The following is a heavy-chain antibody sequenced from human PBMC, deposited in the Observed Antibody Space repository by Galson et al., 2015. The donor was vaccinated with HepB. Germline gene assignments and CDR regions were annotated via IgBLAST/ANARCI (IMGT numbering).Heavy chain of an antibody. V-gene: IGHV3-30*04. J-gene: IGHJ4*02. D-gene: IGHD6-19*01. CDR2: ISYDGTNK. CDR1: GFTFSSYI. Sequence: SLRLSCAASGFTFSSYIMHWVRQAPGKGLEWVSLISYDGTNKNYADSVKGRFTISRDNSKDTLYLQMNSLRAEVTAVYYCARDRSLREAQWLVPCFDSWGQGTLVTVSS. CDR3: ARDRSLREAQWLVPCFDS.